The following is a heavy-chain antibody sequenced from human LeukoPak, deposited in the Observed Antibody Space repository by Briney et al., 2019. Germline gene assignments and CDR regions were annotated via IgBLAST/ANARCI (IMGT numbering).Heavy chain of an antibody. J-gene: IGHJ6*02. CDR2: IIPIFGTA. D-gene: IGHD1-20*01. V-gene: IGHV1-69*13. Sequence: GASVKVSCKASGGTFSSYAISWVRQAPGQGLEWMGGIIPIFGTANYAQKFQGRVTITADESTSTAYMELSSLRSEDTAVYYCARDVTGTSFDGMDVWGQGTTVTVSS. CDR3: ARDVTGTSFDGMDV. CDR1: GGTFSSYA.